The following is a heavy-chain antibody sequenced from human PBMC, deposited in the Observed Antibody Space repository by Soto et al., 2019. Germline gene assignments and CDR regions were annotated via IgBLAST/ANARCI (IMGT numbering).Heavy chain of an antibody. Sequence: GESLKISCKGSGYSFTNYWIGWVRQMPGKGLEWMGNIYPGDSDTRYSPSFQGQVTISADKSISTAYLQWSSLKASDTAMYYCARAEFGQHWLVTHFDYWGKGALVTVSS. V-gene: IGHV5-51*01. CDR2: IYPGDSDT. CDR1: GYSFTNYW. CDR3: ARAEFGQHWLVTHFDY. D-gene: IGHD6-19*01. J-gene: IGHJ4*02.